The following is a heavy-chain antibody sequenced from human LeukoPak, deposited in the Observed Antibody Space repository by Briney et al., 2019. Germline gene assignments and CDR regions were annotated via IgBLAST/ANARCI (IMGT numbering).Heavy chain of an antibody. D-gene: IGHD6-13*01. CDR3: ALGPIAAASGHSSFGY. V-gene: IGHV3-23*01. CDR2: ISGSGGST. J-gene: IGHJ4*02. Sequence: GSLRLSCAASGFTFSSYAMSWVRQAPGKGLEWVSAISGSGGSTYYADSVKGRFTISRDNSKNTLYLQMNSLRAEDTAVYYCALGPIAAASGHSSFGYWGQGTLVTVSS. CDR1: GFTFSSYA.